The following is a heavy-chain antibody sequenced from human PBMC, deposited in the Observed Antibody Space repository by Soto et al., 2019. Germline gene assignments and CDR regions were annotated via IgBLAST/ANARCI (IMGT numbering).Heavy chain of an antibody. CDR2: INDGSEE. J-gene: IGHJ4*02. CDR1: GFSFSAHG. CDR3: ARDDLFVDNGLDH. Sequence: QVQLVESGGGVVRPGTSLRLSCAATGFSFSAHGMHWVRQAPGKGLEWLAVINDGSEEGYADSVRGRFTISRDNARNILYRQMDNLRAEDSALYYCARDDLFVDNGLDHWGQGTLVTASS. D-gene: IGHD1-1*01. V-gene: IGHV3-33*01.